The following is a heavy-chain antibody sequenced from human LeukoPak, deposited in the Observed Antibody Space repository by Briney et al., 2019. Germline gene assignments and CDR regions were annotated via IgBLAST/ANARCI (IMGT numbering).Heavy chain of an antibody. V-gene: IGHV3-21*01. CDR1: GFTFSSYS. Sequence: GGSLRLSCAASGFTFSSYSMNWVRQAPGKGLEWVSSISSSSSYIYYADSVKGRFTISRDNSKNTLYLQMNSLRAEDTAVYYCAREREVHDYGDFGYYFDYWGQGTLVTVSS. D-gene: IGHD4-17*01. CDR3: AREREVHDYGDFGYYFDY. J-gene: IGHJ4*02. CDR2: ISSSSSYI.